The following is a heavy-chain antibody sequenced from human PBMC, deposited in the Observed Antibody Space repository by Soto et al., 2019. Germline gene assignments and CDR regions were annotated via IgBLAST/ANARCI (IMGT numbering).Heavy chain of an antibody. J-gene: IGHJ6*02. CDR2: ISSSSSYI. V-gene: IGHV3-21*01. CDR3: ARDAMITFGGVIAIPTYYYYGMDV. Sequence: RRLSFAASGXTFSSYSMNWVRQAPGKGLEWVSSISSSSSYIYYADSVKGRFTISRDNAKNSLYLQMNSLRAEDTAVYYCARDAMITFGGVIAIPTYYYYGMDVWGQGTTVTVSS. D-gene: IGHD3-16*02. CDR1: GXTFSSYS.